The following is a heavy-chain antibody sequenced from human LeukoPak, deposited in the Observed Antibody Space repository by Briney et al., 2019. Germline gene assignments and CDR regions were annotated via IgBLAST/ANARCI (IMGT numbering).Heavy chain of an antibody. CDR2: IYYSGTT. CDR1: GGSITSSNYY. CDR3: ARDGGSRTSSGGGAFDY. V-gene: IGHV4-31*03. J-gene: IGHJ4*02. Sequence: SETLSLTCTVSGGSITSSNYYWGWVRQPPGKGLEWIGYIYYSGTTYYNPSLKSRVTISVDTSKNQFSLKLSSVTAADTAVYYCARDGGSRTSSGGGAFDYWGQGTLVTVSS. D-gene: IGHD6-19*01.